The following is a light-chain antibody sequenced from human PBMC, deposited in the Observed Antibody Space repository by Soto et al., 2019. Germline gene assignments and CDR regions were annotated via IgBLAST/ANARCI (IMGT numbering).Light chain of an antibody. CDR1: NNAIVNNY. J-gene: IGLJ1*01. CDR3: GTWDAGLYV. V-gene: IGLV1-51*01. Sequence: QSVLTQPPSVSSAPGQKVTISCSVSNNAIVNNYVAWYQQLPGTAPKLLIYDDDKRPSGIPDRFSASKTGASATLGITGLQTGDEADYFCGTWDAGLYVFGTGTKVTVL. CDR2: DDD.